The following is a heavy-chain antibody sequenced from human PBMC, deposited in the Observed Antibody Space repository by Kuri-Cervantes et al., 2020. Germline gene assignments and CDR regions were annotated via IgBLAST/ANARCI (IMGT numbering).Heavy chain of an antibody. V-gene: IGHV3-23*01. CDR3: ARDLGSGWYPGY. J-gene: IGHJ4*02. CDR2: ISGSGGST. D-gene: IGHD6-19*01. Sequence: LSLTCAASGFTFSSYATSWVRQAPGKGLEWVSAISGSGGSTYYADSVKGRFTISRDNSKNTLYLQMNSLRAEDTAVYYCARDLGSGWYPGYWGQGTLVTVSS. CDR1: GFTFSSYA.